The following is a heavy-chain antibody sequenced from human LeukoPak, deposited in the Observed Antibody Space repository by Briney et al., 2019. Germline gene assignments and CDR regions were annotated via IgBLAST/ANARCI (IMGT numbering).Heavy chain of an antibody. J-gene: IGHJ4*02. CDR1: GGSVSSGGYY. V-gene: IGHV4-31*11. D-gene: IGHD3-22*01. CDR2: IYYSGST. Sequence: PSETLSLTCAVSGGSVSSGGYYWSWIRQHPGKGLEWIGYIYYSGSTYYNPSLKSRLTISVDTSKNQFSLKLNSVTAADTAVYYCARGRADSSGYYSGYFDYWGQGTLVTVSS. CDR3: ARGRADSSGYYSGYFDY.